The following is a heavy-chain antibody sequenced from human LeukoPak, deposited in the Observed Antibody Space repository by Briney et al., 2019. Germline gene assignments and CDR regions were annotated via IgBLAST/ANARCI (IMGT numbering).Heavy chain of an antibody. J-gene: IGHJ6*02. V-gene: IGHV4-61*02. CDR3: ARHWGKEGMDV. Sequence: SQTLSLTCTVSGGSISSGSYYWSWIRQPAGKGLEWIGRIYTSGSTNYNLPLKSRVTISVDTSKNQFSLKLSSVIAADTAVYYCARHWGKEGMDVWGQGTTVTVSS. CDR1: GGSISSGSYY. D-gene: IGHD3-16*01. CDR2: IYTSGST.